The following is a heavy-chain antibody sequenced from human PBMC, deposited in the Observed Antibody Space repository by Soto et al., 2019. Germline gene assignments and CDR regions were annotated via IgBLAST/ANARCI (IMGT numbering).Heavy chain of an antibody. CDR2: ISAYNGNT. V-gene: IGHV1-18*01. CDR3: ARDRATIFGVVITSYYYYGMDV. J-gene: IGHJ6*02. CDR1: GYTFTSYG. Sequence: ASVKVCCKASGYTFTSYGISWVRQAPGQGLEWMGWISAYNGNTNYAQKLQGRVTMTTDTSTSTAYMELRSLRSDDTAVYYCARDRATIFGVVITSYYYYGMDVWGQGTTVTVSS. D-gene: IGHD3-3*01.